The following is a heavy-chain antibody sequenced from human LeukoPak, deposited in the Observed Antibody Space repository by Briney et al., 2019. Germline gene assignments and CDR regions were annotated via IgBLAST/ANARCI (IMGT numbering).Heavy chain of an antibody. CDR1: GFTFSSYG. CDR3: AKDTGDSSGYYLPPDY. CDR2: ISYDGSNK. J-gene: IGHJ4*02. Sequence: GRSLRLPCAASGFTFSSYGMHWVRQAPGKGLEWVAVISYDGSNKYYADSVKGRFTISRDNSKNTLYLQMNSLRGEDTAVYYCAKDTGDSSGYYLPPDYWGQGTLVTVSS. V-gene: IGHV3-30*18. D-gene: IGHD3-22*01.